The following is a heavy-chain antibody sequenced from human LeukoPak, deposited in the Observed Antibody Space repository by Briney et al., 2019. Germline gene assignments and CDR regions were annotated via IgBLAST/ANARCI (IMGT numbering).Heavy chain of an antibody. CDR3: ARVWAWGSGNYFDY. J-gene: IGHJ4*02. D-gene: IGHD7-27*01. V-gene: IGHV3-20*04. Sequence: GGSLRLSCAASGFTVSSNYMSWVREAPGKGLEWVSGLNWNGDNTGYADSVKGRFTISRDNAKHSLYLQVNSLRAEDTAFYYCARVWAWGSGNYFDYWGQGTLVTVSS. CDR1: GFTVSSNY. CDR2: LNWNGDNT.